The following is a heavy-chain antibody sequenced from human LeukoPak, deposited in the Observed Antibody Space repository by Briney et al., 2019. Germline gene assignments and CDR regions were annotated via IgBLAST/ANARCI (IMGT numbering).Heavy chain of an antibody. J-gene: IGHJ4*02. CDR1: GCTFTSYY. Sequence: ASVKVSCKASGCTFTSYYMHWVRQAPGQGLEWMGIINPSGGSTSYAQKFQGRVTMTRDTSTSTVYMELSSLRSEDTAVYYCARIDPAAYFDYWGQGTLVTVSS. V-gene: IGHV1-46*03. CDR2: INPSGGST. D-gene: IGHD6-13*01. CDR3: ARIDPAAYFDY.